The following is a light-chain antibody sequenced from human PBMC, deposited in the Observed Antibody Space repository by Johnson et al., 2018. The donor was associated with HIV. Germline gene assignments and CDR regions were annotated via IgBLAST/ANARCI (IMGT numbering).Light chain of an antibody. CDR2: EDY. CDR3: GVWDASLSPLYV. V-gene: IGLV1-51*02. J-gene: IGLJ1*01. CDR1: SSNIGNNY. Sequence: QSVLTQPPSVSAAPGQKVTISCSGSSSNIGNNYISWYQQLPGAAPRLLIYEDYKRPSGIPDRFSGSKSGASATLGITGLQTGDEADYYCGVWDASLSPLYVFGTGTTITVL.